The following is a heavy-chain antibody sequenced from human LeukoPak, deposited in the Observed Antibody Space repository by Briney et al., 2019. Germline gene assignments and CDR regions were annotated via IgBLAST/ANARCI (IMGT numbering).Heavy chain of an antibody. CDR3: ARGSSGWYDY. CDR1: GFTFSSYW. D-gene: IGHD6-19*01. Sequence: GSLRLSCAASGFTFSSYWMSWVRQAPGKGLEWVSSINNVGSHIYYADSVKGRFTISRDNAKNSLYLQMNSLRSEDTAVYYCARGSSGWYDYWGQGTLVTVSS. J-gene: IGHJ4*02. CDR2: INNVGSHI. V-gene: IGHV3-21*04.